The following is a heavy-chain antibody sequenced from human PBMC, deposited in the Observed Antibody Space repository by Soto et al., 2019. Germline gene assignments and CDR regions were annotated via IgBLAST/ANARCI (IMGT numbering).Heavy chain of an antibody. CDR3: ARDNTDSFDWLWNPIFDY. CDR2: ISYDGSNK. CDR1: GFTFSSYA. Sequence: QVQLVESGGGVVQPGRSLRLSCAASGFTFSSYAMHWVRQAPGKGLEWVAVISYDGSNKYYADSVKGRFTISRDNSKNTLYLQMNSLRAEDTAVYYCARDNTDSFDWLWNPIFDYWGQGTLVTVSS. V-gene: IGHV3-30-3*01. J-gene: IGHJ4*02. D-gene: IGHD3-9*01.